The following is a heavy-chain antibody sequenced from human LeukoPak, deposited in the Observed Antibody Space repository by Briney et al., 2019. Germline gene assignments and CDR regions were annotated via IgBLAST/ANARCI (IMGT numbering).Heavy chain of an antibody. CDR2: INPNSGGT. D-gene: IGHD5-12*01. CDR3: AGEVVSGYESREYYFDY. Sequence: ASVKVSCKASGYTFTGYYMHWVRQAPGQGLEWMGWINPNSGGTNYAQKFQGRVNMTRDTSISTAYMELSRLRSDDTAVYYCAGEVVSGYESREYYFDYWGQGTLSPSPQ. CDR1: GYTFTGYY. J-gene: IGHJ4*02. V-gene: IGHV1-2*02.